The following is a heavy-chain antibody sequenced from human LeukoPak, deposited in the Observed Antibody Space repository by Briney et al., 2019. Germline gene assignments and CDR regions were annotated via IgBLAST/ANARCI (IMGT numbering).Heavy chain of an antibody. CDR3: ATLWGPREQPGLKAFHI. D-gene: IGHD3-16*01. CDR2: ISGSGVTT. CDR1: GFTISTYA. J-gene: IGHJ3*02. Sequence: GGTLRLSCAASGFTISTYAMSWVRQAPGKGPEGGSDISGSGVTTYYADSVKGRFTISRHNSKNPLYLQINSLRAEDTAVYYCATLWGPREQPGLKAFHIWGQGTMVSVSS. V-gene: IGHV3-23*01.